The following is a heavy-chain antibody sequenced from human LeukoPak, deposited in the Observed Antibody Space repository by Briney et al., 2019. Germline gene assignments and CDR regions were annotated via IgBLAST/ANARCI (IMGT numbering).Heavy chain of an antibody. J-gene: IGHJ4*02. Sequence: GGSLRLSCAASGFTFSIYTMNWVRQAPGKGLEWVSTISASGGATSYADSVKGRFTISRDTSENALYLQMSSLRAEDTAIYYCAKERSGGYYFDYWGQGTLVTVFS. D-gene: IGHD6-19*01. CDR3: AKERSGGYYFDY. V-gene: IGHV3-23*01. CDR2: ISASGGAT. CDR1: GFTFSIYT.